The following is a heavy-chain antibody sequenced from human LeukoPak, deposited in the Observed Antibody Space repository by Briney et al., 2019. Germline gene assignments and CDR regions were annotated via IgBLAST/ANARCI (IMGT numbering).Heavy chain of an antibody. D-gene: IGHD4-17*01. CDR2: IYYSGST. J-gene: IGHJ4*02. V-gene: IGHV4-61*01. CDR1: GGSISSSSYY. CDR3: ARMYGDYASGSFDY. Sequence: SETLSLTCTVSGGSISSSSYYWSWIRQPPGKGLEWIGYIYYSGSTNYNPSLKSRVTISVDTSKNQFSLKLSSVTAADTAVYYCARMYGDYASGSFDYWGQGTLVTVSS.